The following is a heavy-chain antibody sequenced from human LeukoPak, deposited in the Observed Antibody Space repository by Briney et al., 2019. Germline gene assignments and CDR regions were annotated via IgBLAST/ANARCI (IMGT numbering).Heavy chain of an antibody. CDR3: ARGRTYYYDSSGYFNFDY. J-gene: IGHJ4*02. CDR2: TYYRSKWYN. CDR1: GDSVSSNSAA. Sequence: SQTLSLTCAISGDSVSSNSAAWNWIRQSPSRGLEWLGRTYYRSKWYNDYAVSVKSRITINPDTSKNQFSLQLNSVTPEDTAVYYCARGRTYYYDSSGYFNFDYWGQGTLVTVSS. V-gene: IGHV6-1*01. D-gene: IGHD3-22*01.